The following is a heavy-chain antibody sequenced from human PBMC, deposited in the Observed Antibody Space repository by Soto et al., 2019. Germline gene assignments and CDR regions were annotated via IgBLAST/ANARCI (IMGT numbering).Heavy chain of an antibody. CDR1: GGSISSSSYY. D-gene: IGHD4-4*01. Sequence: SETLSLTCTVSGGSISSSSYYWGWIRQPPGKGLEWIGSIYYSGSTYYNPSLKSRVTISVDTSKNQFSLKLSSVTAADTAVYYCASWVSDYSNFFPRYYYYMDVWGKGTTVTVSS. J-gene: IGHJ6*03. V-gene: IGHV4-39*01. CDR3: ASWVSDYSNFFPRYYYYMDV. CDR2: IYYSGST.